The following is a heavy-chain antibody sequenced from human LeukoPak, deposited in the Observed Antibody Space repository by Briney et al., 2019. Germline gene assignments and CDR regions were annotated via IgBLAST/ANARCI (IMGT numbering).Heavy chain of an antibody. Sequence: GGSLRLSCAASGFTFSNYAMNWVRQAPGKGLEWVSSVSGSSSDIYYADSVKGRFTISRDNAKNSLYLQINSLRAEDTAIYYCARRGYYDSSGYDYWGQGTLVTVSS. CDR3: ARRGYYDSSGYDY. J-gene: IGHJ4*02. D-gene: IGHD3-22*01. V-gene: IGHV3-21*01. CDR2: VSGSSSDI. CDR1: GFTFSNYA.